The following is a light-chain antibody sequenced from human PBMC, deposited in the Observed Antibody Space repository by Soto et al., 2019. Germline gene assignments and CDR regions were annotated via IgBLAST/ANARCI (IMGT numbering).Light chain of an antibody. V-gene: IGKV3-15*01. CDR2: GAS. CDR1: QSVSSN. CDR3: QQYNNWRGT. J-gene: IGKJ1*01. Sequence: EIVMTQSPATLSVSPGERATLSCRASQSVSSNLAWYQQKPGQAPRLRIYGASTRATVIPARFRGSRSGTEFTLAISSLLSEAFAVYYCQQYNNWRGTFGQGTKVEIK.